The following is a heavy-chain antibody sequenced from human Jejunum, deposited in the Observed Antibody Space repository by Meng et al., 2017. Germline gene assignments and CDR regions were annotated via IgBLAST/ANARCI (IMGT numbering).Heavy chain of an antibody. CDR1: GFDFSYYW. CDR3: EAFDF. Sequence: GESLKISCVASGFDFSYYWMHWVRQAPGKGLVWVSSIKGGGSRITYADSVKGRFTVSRDNAENTLYLQMNSLRAEDTAVYYCEAFDFWGQGTMVTVSS. J-gene: IGHJ3*01. V-gene: IGHV3-74*03. CDR2: IKGGGSRI.